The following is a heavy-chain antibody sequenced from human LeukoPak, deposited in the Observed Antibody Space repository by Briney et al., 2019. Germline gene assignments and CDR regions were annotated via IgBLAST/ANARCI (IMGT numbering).Heavy chain of an antibody. CDR3: ARSGSHASKNYYYGMDV. Sequence: ASGKVSCKAAGGTFSSYAISWGRQAPGQGGEWRGRIIPILGIANYAQKFQGRVTLTADKSTSTAYMELSSLRSEDTAVYYCARSGSHASKNYYYGMDVWGQGTTVTVSS. D-gene: IGHD3-16*01. V-gene: IGHV1-69*04. CDR2: IIPILGIA. CDR1: GGTFSSYA. J-gene: IGHJ6*02.